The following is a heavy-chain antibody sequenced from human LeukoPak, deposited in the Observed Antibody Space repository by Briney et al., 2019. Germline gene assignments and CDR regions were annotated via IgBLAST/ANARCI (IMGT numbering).Heavy chain of an antibody. J-gene: IGHJ6*02. D-gene: IGHD3-9*01. CDR2: FNPYNRNI. V-gene: IGHV1-18*01. CDR1: GYTSTSYG. CDR3: ASRATSYYDILTGYLRYGMDV. Sequence: ASVKVSCKASGYTSTSYGISWVRQAPGQGLEWMGRFNPYNRNINYAQKFQGRVTMTTSAFTVYMELTSLRSDDTAVYYCASRATSYYDILTGYLRYGMDVWGQGTTVTVSS.